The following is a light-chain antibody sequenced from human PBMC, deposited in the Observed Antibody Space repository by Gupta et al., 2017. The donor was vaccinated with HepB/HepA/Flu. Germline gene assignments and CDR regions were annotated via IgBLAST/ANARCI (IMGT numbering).Light chain of an antibody. J-gene: IGKJ2*01. CDR2: DAS. CDR3: QQYDNLPYT. CDR1: QGISNY. Sequence: DIQMTQSPSPLSASVGDRVTITCQASQGISNYLNWYQQKPGKAPKLLIYDASNLETGVPSRFSGSGSGTDFTFTISSLQPEDIATYYCQQYDNLPYTFGQGTKLEIK. V-gene: IGKV1-33*01.